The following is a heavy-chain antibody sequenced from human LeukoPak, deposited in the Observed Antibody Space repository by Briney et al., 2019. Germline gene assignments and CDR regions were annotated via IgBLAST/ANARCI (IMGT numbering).Heavy chain of an antibody. CDR3: AGAFYDSSGFDY. J-gene: IGHJ4*02. Sequence: ASVTVSFTASGYTFTIYDINWVRQAPGQGGEWMGWMNPTSRTSAYAQKFQGRFTMTRNTSISTAYMELSSLRSEDTAVYYCAGAFYDSSGFDYWGQGTLVTVSS. V-gene: IGHV1-8*01. CDR1: GYTFTIYD. D-gene: IGHD3-22*01. CDR2: MNPTSRTS.